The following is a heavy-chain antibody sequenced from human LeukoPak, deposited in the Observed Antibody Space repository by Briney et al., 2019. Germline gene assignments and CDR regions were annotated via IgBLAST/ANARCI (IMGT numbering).Heavy chain of an antibody. D-gene: IGHD6-19*01. Sequence: GGSLRLSCAASGFTFSSYGMHWVRQAPGKGLEWVAVISYDGSDKYYADSVKGRFTISRDNSKNTLYLQMNSLRAEDAAVYSCAKDAFSSGWELFDYWGQGTLVTVSS. CDR2: ISYDGSDK. CDR3: AKDAFSSGWELFDY. CDR1: GFTFSSYG. J-gene: IGHJ4*02. V-gene: IGHV3-30*18.